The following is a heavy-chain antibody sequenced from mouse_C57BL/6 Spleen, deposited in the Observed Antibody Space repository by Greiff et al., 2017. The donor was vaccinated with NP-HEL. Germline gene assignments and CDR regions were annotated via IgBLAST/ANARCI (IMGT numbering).Heavy chain of an antibody. Sequence: EVKLVESGGDLVKPGGSLKLSCAASGFTFSSYGMSWVRQTPDKRLEWVATISSGGSYTYYPDSVKGRFTISRDNAKNTLYLQMSSLKSEDTAMYYCARHWDYYGSSYDWFAYWGQGTLVTVSA. CDR3: ARHWDYYGSSYDWFAY. V-gene: IGHV5-6*01. D-gene: IGHD1-1*01. CDR2: ISSGGSYT. CDR1: GFTFSSYG. J-gene: IGHJ3*01.